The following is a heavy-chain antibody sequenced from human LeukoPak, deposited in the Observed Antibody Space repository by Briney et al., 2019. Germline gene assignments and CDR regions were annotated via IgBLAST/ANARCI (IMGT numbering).Heavy chain of an antibody. Sequence: GSAANVSYQPSGYKFNHYDIIGVRQATGQGGEWLGRMNPNSGNAGYAQKLQGRVTMTRDSSTNTAYLEVTALRSDDTAIYYCAKSSADYLFDYWGQGTLVTVSS. D-gene: IGHD2/OR15-2a*01. CDR1: GYKFNHYD. CDR3: AKSSADYLFDY. CDR2: MNPNSGNA. J-gene: IGHJ4*02. V-gene: IGHV1-8*01.